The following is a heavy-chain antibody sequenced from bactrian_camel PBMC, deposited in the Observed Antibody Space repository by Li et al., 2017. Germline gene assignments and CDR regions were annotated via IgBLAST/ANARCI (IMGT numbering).Heavy chain of an antibody. D-gene: IGHD3*01. V-gene: IGHV3S1*01. J-gene: IGHJ4*01. Sequence: HVQLVESGGGSVQTGGSLRLSCVASGFPSPCMAWLRQAPGKEREGVAAIYTVDGSTFYVDSVKGRFTISQDGAKNTVYLQMNSLKPEDTAVYYCAAGDSKEGGRYGVIGCWVYDLWGQGTQVTVS. CDR3: AAGDSKEGGRYGVIGCWVYDL. CDR1: GFPSPC. CDR2: IYTVDGST.